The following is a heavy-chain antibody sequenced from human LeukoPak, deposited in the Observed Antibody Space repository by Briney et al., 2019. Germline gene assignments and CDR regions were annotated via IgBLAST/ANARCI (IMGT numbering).Heavy chain of an antibody. CDR2: INSDGSST. J-gene: IGHJ4*02. CDR1: GFTFDDYG. D-gene: IGHD4-17*01. CDR3: ARDDGDYNFDY. V-gene: IGHV3-74*01. Sequence: GGSLRLSCAASGFTFDDYGMSWVRQAPGKGLVWVSRINSDGSSTSYADSVKGRFTISRNNAKNTLYLQMNSLRAEDTAVYYCARDDGDYNFDYWGQGTLVTVSS.